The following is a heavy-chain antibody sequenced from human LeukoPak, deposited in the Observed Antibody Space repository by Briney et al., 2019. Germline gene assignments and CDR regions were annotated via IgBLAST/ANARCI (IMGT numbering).Heavy chain of an antibody. J-gene: IGHJ4*02. V-gene: IGHV4-39*01. CDR1: GDSISSTIHY. CDR3: ARHGNYYGSGSYY. CDR2: INYSGST. D-gene: IGHD3-10*01. Sequence: SETLSLTCTVSGDSISSTIHYWGWIRQPPGKGLEWIGEINYSGSTNYNPSLKSRVTISVDTSKNQFSLKLSSVTAADTAVYYCARHGNYYGSGSYYWGQGTLVTVSS.